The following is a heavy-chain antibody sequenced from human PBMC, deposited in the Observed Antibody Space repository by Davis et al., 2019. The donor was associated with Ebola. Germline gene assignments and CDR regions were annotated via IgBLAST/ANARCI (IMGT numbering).Heavy chain of an antibody. CDR2: IGGSGGIT. CDR3: ARGGTTVTTPLDY. CDR1: GFTFTAYA. V-gene: IGHV3-23*01. D-gene: IGHD4-11*01. J-gene: IGHJ4*02. Sequence: PGGPLRLSCAASGFTFTAYAMSWVRQAPGKGLEWVSAIGGSGGITYYADSVKGRFTISRDISRNTMYLQMNSLRAEDTAVYYCARGGTTVTTPLDYWGQGTLVTVSS.